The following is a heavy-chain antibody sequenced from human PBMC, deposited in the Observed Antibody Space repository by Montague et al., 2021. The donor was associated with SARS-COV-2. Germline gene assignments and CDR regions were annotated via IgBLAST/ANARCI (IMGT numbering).Heavy chain of an antibody. D-gene: IGHD3-16*02. V-gene: IGHV3-21*01. CDR2: ISSSSSYI. Sequence: SLRLSCAASGFTFSSYSMNWVRQAPGKGLEWVSSISSSSSYIYYXDSVKGRFTISRDNAKNSLYPQMNSLRAEDTAVYYCARDGLRLGELSPIWGQGTMVTVSS. CDR3: ARDGLRLGELSPI. J-gene: IGHJ3*02. CDR1: GFTFSSYS.